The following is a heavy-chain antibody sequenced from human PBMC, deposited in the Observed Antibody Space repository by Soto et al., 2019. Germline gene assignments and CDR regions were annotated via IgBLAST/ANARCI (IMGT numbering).Heavy chain of an antibody. CDR2: VRGNSYGA. Sequence: GGSLRLSCAASEFMFENYAMIWVRQAPGKGLEWVATVRGNSYGAYYADSVRGRFIISRDNSKNTMSLQLNSLRDDDTAIYYCAKGKSENGVDWLDPWGPGTLVTVSS. J-gene: IGHJ5*02. CDR3: AKGKSENGVDWLDP. D-gene: IGHD2-8*01. V-gene: IGHV3-23*01. CDR1: EFMFENYA.